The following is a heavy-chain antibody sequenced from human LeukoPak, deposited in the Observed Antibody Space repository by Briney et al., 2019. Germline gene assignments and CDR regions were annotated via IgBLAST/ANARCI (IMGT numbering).Heavy chain of an antibody. CDR2: VGSSGGGI. J-gene: IGHJ4*02. D-gene: IGHD7-27*01. CDR3: AIDPNWGTHS. V-gene: IGHV3-23*01. Sequence: GGSLRLSCAASGFTFSTYTMYWVRHPPGKRLEWVSIVGSSGGGIHYADSVKGRFTISRDNSKNALYLQMNSLRVEDTAVYYCAIDPNWGTHSWGQGVLVTVSS. CDR1: GFTFSTYT.